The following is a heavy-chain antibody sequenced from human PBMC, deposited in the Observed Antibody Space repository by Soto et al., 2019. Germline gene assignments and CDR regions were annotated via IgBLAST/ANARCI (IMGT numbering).Heavy chain of an antibody. CDR2: ISGSGGST. V-gene: IGHV3-23*01. Sequence: PGGSLRLSCAASGFTFSSYAMSWVRQAPGKGLEWVSAISGSGGSTYYADSVKGRFTISRDNSKNTLYLQMNSLRAEDTAVYYCAKDRASYDFWSGYYTVDYWGQGTLVTVSS. CDR1: GFTFSSYA. J-gene: IGHJ4*02. D-gene: IGHD3-3*01. CDR3: AKDRASYDFWSGYYTVDY.